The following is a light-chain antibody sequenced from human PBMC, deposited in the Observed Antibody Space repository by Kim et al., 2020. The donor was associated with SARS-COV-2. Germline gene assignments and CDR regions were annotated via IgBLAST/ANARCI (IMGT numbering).Light chain of an antibody. V-gene: IGLV3-1*01. CDR1: KLGDKY. Sequence: SYELTQPPSVSVSPGHTASITCSGDKLGDKYTSWYQQRPGQSPVLVIYQDTKRPSGIPERFSGSNSGNTATLTISGTHTMDEADYYCQTWDSSSVVFGGGTQLTVL. CDR2: QDT. CDR3: QTWDSSSVV. J-gene: IGLJ2*01.